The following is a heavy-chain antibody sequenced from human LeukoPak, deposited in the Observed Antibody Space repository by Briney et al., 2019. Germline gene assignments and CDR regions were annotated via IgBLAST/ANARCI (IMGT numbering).Heavy chain of an antibody. CDR2: ISGSGGST. CDR1: GFTFSSYA. D-gene: IGHD3-10*01. CDR3: AKDRISMVRGVIAPGS. Sequence: GGSLRLSCAASGFTFSSYAMSWVRQAPGKGLEWVSAISGSGGSTYYADSVKGRFTISRDNSKNTLYPQMNCLRAEDTAVYYCAKDRISMVRGVIAPGSWGQGTLVTVSS. J-gene: IGHJ4*02. V-gene: IGHV3-23*01.